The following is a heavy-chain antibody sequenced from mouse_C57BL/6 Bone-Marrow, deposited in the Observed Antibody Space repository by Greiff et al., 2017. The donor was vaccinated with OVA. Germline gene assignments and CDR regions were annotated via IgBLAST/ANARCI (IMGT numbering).Heavy chain of an antibody. CDR3: AREFITTVVGYGNY. J-gene: IGHJ2*01. CDR2: ISDGGSYT. V-gene: IGHV5-4*01. Sequence: EVKLVESGGGLVKPGGSLKLSCAASGFTFSSYAMSWVRQTPEKRLEWVATISDGGSYTYYPDNVKGRFTISRDNAKNNLYLQMSHLKSEDTAMYYCAREFITTVVGYGNYWGQGTTLTVSS. D-gene: IGHD1-1*01. CDR1: GFTFSSYA.